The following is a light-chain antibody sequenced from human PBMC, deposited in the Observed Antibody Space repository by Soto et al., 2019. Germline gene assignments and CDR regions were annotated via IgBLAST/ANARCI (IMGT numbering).Light chain of an antibody. CDR3: CSYAGSSTPGV. CDR1: SSDVGSYNL. CDR2: EVS. J-gene: IGLJ3*02. Sequence: QPVLTQPASVSGSPGQSITISCTGTSSDVGSYNLVSWYQQHPGKAPKLMIYEVSKRPSGVSNRFSGSKSGNTASLTISGLQAEDEADYYCCSYAGSSTPGVFGGGTKLTVL. V-gene: IGLV2-23*02.